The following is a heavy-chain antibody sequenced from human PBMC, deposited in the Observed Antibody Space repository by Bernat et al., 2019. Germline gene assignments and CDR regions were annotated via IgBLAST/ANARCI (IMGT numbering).Heavy chain of an antibody. CDR3: ARGARYYYDSSGYYLRY. CDR2: IYHSGST. D-gene: IGHD3-22*01. J-gene: IGHJ4*02. V-gene: IGHV4-4*02. CDR1: GGSISSSNW. Sequence: QVQLQESGPGLVKPSGTLSLTCAVSGGSISSSNWWSWVRQPPGKVLEWIGEIYHSGSTNYNPSLKSRVTISVDKSKNQFSLKLSSVTAADTAVYYCARGARYYYDSSGYYLRYWGQGTLVTVSS.